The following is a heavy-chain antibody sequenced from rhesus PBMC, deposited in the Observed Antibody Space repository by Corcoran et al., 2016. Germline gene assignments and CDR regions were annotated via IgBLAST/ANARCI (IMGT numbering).Heavy chain of an antibody. CDR3: AREKRTAGTDFFY. J-gene: IGHJ4*01. CDR2: IYVSSGVT. D-gene: IGHD1-1*01. CDR1: GYSISSNY. Sequence: QVQLQESGPGLVKPSETLSLTCAVSGYSISSNYWSWIRQPPGKGLEWIGYIYVSSGVTYYNPSLTSRVTISTDTSKNQFSLKLRSVTAADTAVYYCAREKRTAGTDFFYWGQGVLVTVSS. V-gene: IGHV4-147*01.